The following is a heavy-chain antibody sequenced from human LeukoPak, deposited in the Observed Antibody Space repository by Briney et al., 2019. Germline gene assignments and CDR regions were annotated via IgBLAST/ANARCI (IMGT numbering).Heavy chain of an antibody. CDR2: VYYSGTT. J-gene: IGHJ4*02. CDR1: DGSFTTGGNY. V-gene: IGHV4-31*03. CDR3: ARSSTRYFDS. Sequence: PSETLSLTCTVSDGSFTTGGNYWSWIRQHPGKGLEWIGYVYYSGTTFYNPSLKSRVTISVDTSKDQFSLKLTSVTAADTAVYYCARSSTRYFDSWGQGTLVTVSS.